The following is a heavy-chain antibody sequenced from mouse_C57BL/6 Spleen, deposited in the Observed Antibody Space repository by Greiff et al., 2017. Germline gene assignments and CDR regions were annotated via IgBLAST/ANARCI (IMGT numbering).Heavy chain of an antibody. CDR1: GFSLTSYG. D-gene: IGHD1-1*01. Sequence: QVQLQQSGPGLVQPSQSLSITCTVSGFSLTSYGVHWVRQSPGKGLEWLGVIWRGGSTDYNAAFMSRLSITKDNSKSQVFFKMNSLQADDTAIYYCAKNGFITTVVATEAMDYWGQGTSVTVSS. CDR2: IWRGGST. CDR3: AKNGFITTVVATEAMDY. V-gene: IGHV2-5*01. J-gene: IGHJ4*01.